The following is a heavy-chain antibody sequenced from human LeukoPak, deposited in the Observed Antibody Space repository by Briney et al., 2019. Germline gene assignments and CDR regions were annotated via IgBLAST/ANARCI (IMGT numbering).Heavy chain of an antibody. V-gene: IGHV1-18*01. D-gene: IGHD4-17*01. CDR2: ISTYNGYT. CDR3: ARDSRDYGDYVDI. CDR1: GYTFTSYG. J-gene: IGHJ3*02. Sequence: ASVKVSCKASGYTFTSYGISWVRQAPGQGLEWMGWISTYNGYTKYAQKLQGRVTMTTDTSTTTAYMELRSLRSDDTAVYYCARDSRDYGDYVDIWGQGTMVTVSS.